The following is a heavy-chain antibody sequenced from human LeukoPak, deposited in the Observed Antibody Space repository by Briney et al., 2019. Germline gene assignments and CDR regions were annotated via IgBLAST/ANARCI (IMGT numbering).Heavy chain of an antibody. CDR1: GGSISSSSYY. CDR3: ARLDLAAAGYYFDY. CDR2: IYYSGST. Sequence: SETLSLTCTVSGGSISSSSYYWGWIRQPPGKGLEWIGSIYYSGSTYYNPSLKSRVTISVDTSKNQFSLKLSSVTAADTAVHYCARLDLAAAGYYFDYWGQGTLVTVSS. D-gene: IGHD6-13*01. V-gene: IGHV4-39*01. J-gene: IGHJ4*02.